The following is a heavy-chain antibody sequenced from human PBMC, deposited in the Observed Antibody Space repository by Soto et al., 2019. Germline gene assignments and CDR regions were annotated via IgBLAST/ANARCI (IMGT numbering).Heavy chain of an antibody. CDR2: ISWNSGSI. Sequence: GGSLRLSCAASGFTFDDYAMHWVRQAPGKGLEWVSGISWNSGSIGYADSVKGRFTISRDNAKNSLYLQMNSLRAEDTALYYCAKTLFPIAAAGTGFDYWGQGTLVTVSS. CDR1: GFTFDDYA. J-gene: IGHJ4*02. D-gene: IGHD6-13*01. V-gene: IGHV3-9*01. CDR3: AKTLFPIAAAGTGFDY.